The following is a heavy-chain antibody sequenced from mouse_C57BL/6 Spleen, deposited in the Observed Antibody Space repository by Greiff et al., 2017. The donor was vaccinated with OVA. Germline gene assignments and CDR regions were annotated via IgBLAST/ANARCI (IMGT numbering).Heavy chain of an antibody. V-gene: IGHV1-64*01. Sequence: VQLQQSGAELVKPGASVKLSCKASGYTFTSYWMHWVKQRPGQGLEWIGMIHPNSGSTNYNEKFKSKATLTVDKSSSTAYMQLSSLTSEDSAVYYCARAGVYYYGSYWYFDVWGTGTTVTVSS. CDR1: GYTFTSYW. J-gene: IGHJ1*03. D-gene: IGHD1-1*01. CDR2: IHPNSGST. CDR3: ARAGVYYYGSYWYFDV.